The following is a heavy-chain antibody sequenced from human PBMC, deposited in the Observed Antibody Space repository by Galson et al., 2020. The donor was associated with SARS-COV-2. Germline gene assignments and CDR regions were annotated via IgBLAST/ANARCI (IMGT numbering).Heavy chain of an antibody. V-gene: IGHV3-21*01. Sequence: ETLSLTCAASGFTFSSYSMNWVRQAPGKGLEWVSSISSSSSYIYYADSVKGRFTISRDNAKNSLYLQMNSLRAEDTAVYYCARDSHYYDSSGLLDYWGQGTLVTVSS. CDR2: ISSSSSYI. J-gene: IGHJ4*02. D-gene: IGHD3-22*01. CDR3: ARDSHYYDSSGLLDY. CDR1: GFTFSSYS.